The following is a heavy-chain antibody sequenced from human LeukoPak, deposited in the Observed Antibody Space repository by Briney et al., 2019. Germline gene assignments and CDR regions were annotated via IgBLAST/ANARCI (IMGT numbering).Heavy chain of an antibody. CDR1: GFTLSSYS. D-gene: IGHD2-15*01. J-gene: IGHJ4*02. V-gene: IGHV3-21*01. CDR2: ISSSSSYI. Sequence: GGSLRLSCAASGFTLSSYSMNWVRQAPGKGLEWVSSISSSSSYIYYADSVKGRFTISRDNAKNSLYLQMNSLRAEDTAVYYCAIGSYCSGGSCQPTFFDYWGQGTLVTVSS. CDR3: AIGSYCSGGSCQPTFFDY.